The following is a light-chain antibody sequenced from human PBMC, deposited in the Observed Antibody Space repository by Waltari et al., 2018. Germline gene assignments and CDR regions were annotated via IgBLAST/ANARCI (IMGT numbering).Light chain of an antibody. CDR3: SSYTSSSTSV. J-gene: IGLJ3*02. CDR1: SSDVGGYNY. Sequence: QSALTQPASVSGSPGQSIPISCTGTSSDVGGYNYVSWYQQHPGKAPKLMIYDVNSRPSGVSNRFSGSKSGNTASLTISGLQAEDEADYYCSSYTSSSTSVFGGGTKLTVL. CDR2: DVN. V-gene: IGLV2-14*01.